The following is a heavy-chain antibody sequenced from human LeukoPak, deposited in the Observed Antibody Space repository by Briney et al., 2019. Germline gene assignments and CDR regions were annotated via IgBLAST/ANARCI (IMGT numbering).Heavy chain of an antibody. CDR2: INHSGST. CDR1: GGSFSGYY. J-gene: IGHJ4*02. V-gene: IGHV4-34*01. CDR3: ASRWVLCSTSSYRYDY. Sequence: SETLSLTCAVYGGSFSGYYWSWIRQPPGKGLEWIGEINHSGSTNYNPSLKSRVTISVDTSKNQFSLKLSSVTAADTAVYYCASRWVLCSTSSYRYDYWGQGTLVTVSS. D-gene: IGHD2-2*02.